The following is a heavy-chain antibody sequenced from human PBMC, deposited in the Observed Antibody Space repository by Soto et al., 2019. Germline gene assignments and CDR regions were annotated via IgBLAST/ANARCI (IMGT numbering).Heavy chain of an antibody. V-gene: IGHV5-51*01. D-gene: IGHD3-9*01. CDR2: IYPGDSDT. J-gene: IGHJ3*02. Sequence: GESLKISCNGSGYSFTSYWIGWVRQMPGKGLEWMGIIYPGDSDTRYSPSFQGQVTISADKSISTAYLQWSSLKASDTAMYYCARLMGTDILTGYYASDAFDIWGQGTMVTVSS. CDR1: GYSFTSYW. CDR3: ARLMGTDILTGYYASDAFDI.